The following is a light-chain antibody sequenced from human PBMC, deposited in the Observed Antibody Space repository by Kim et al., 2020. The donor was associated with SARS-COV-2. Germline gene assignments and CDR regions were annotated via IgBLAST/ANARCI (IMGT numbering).Light chain of an antibody. Sequence: GALGQTVKITCDGDDLSSKNVFWYQQKSGQAPVMLIYRDTSRPSAIPERFSGSNLGRPATLTISGAQAEDEADYYCQVWDNTAVVFGGGTKVTVL. CDR3: QVWDNTAVV. CDR2: RDT. V-gene: IGLV3-9*01. J-gene: IGLJ2*01. CDR1: DLSSKN.